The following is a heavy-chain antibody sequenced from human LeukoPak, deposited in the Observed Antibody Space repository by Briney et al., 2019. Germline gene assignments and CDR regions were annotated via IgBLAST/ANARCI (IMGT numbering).Heavy chain of an antibody. D-gene: IGHD5-12*01. CDR2: IYYSGST. CDR1: GGSISSSSYY. J-gene: IGHJ3*02. Sequence: SETLSLTCTVSGGSISSSSYYWGWIRQPPGKGLEWIGSIYYSGSTYYNPSLKSRVTISVDTSKNQFSLKLSSVTAADTAVYYCARSCLIVDIVATIRARLGGNAFDIWGQGIMVIVSS. CDR3: ARSCLIVDIVATIRARLGGNAFDI. V-gene: IGHV4-39*07.